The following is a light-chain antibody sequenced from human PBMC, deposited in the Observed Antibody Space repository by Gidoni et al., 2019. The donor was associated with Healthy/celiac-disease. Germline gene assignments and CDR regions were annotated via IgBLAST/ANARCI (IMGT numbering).Light chain of an antibody. CDR1: QSLLHRNGYNY. CDR3: MQALQTPRT. J-gene: IGKJ1*01. CDR2: FGS. V-gene: IGKV2-28*01. Sequence: DIVMTQSPLSLPVTHGEPASISCRSSQSLLHRNGYNYLDWYLQKPGQSPQLLIYFGSNRASGVPYRFSGSGSGTDFTLKISRVEAEDVGVYYCMQALQTPRTFGQGTKVEIK.